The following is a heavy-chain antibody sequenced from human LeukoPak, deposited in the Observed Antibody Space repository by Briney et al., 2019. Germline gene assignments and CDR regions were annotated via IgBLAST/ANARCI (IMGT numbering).Heavy chain of an antibody. V-gene: IGHV1-69*13. Sequence: ASVKVSCKASGGTFSSYAISWVRQAPGQGLEWMGGIIPIFGTANYAQKFQGRVTITADESTSTAYMELSRLTSDDTAVYYCARLSALLNGFDPWGQGTLVTVSS. J-gene: IGHJ5*02. D-gene: IGHD2/OR15-2a*01. CDR2: IIPIFGTA. CDR1: GGTFSSYA. CDR3: ARLSALLNGFDP.